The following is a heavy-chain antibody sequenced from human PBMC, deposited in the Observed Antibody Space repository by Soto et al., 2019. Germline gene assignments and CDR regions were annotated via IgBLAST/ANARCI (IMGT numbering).Heavy chain of an antibody. V-gene: IGHV1-18*01. CDR1: GYTFTSYG. D-gene: IGHD5-18*01. CDR3: ASTTAMASLDY. J-gene: IGHJ4*02. CDR2: ISAYNGNT. Sequence: ASVKGSCKASGYTFTSYGISWVRQAPGQGLEWMGWISAYNGNTNYAQKLQGRVTMTTDTSTSTAYMELRSLRSDDTAVYYCASTTAMASLDYWGQGTLVTVSS.